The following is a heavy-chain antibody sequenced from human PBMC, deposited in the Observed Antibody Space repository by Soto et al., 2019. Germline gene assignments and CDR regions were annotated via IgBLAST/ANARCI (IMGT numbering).Heavy chain of an antibody. V-gene: IGHV4-59*12. CDR3: ARGAAAKLPNWFDP. CDR1: GGSISSYY. CDR2: IYYSGST. D-gene: IGHD6-13*01. Sequence: SETPSLTCTVSGGSISSYYWSWIRQPPGKGLEWSGYIYYSGSTNYNPSLKSRVTISVDTSKNQFSLKLSSVTAADTAVYYCARGAAAKLPNWFDPWGQGTLVTVSS. J-gene: IGHJ5*02.